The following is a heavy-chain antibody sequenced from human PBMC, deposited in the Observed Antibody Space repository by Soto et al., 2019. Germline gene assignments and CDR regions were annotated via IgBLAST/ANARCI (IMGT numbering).Heavy chain of an antibody. CDR3: ARDVVVVPAAIRGSNYYYGMDV. CDR2: IYYSGST. V-gene: IGHV4-30-4*01. J-gene: IGHJ6*02. D-gene: IGHD2-2*02. CDR1: GGCSSSGDYY. Sequence: SETLSLTCTVSGGCSSSGDYYWSWIRQPPGKGLEWIGYIYYSGSTYYNPSLKSRVTISVDTSKNQFSLKLSSVTAADTAVYYCARDVVVVPAAIRGSNYYYGMDVWGQGTTVTVSS.